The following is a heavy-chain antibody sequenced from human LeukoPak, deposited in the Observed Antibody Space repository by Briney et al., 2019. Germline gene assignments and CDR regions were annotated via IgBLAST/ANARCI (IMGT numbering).Heavy chain of an antibody. Sequence: SETLSLTCTVSGGSISSYYWSWIRQPPGKGLEWIGYIYYSGSTNYNPSLKSRVTISVDTSKNQFSLKLSSVTAADTAVYYCASVVGAYYYGSGSTGWFDPWGQGTLVTVSS. D-gene: IGHD3-10*01. V-gene: IGHV4-59*01. CDR1: GGSISSYY. CDR2: IYYSGST. CDR3: ASVVGAYYYGSGSTGWFDP. J-gene: IGHJ5*02.